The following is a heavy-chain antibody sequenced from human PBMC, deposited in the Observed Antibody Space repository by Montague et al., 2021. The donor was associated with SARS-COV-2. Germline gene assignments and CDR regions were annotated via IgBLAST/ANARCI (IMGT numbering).Heavy chain of an antibody. V-gene: IGHV3-11*06. Sequence: SLRLSCAASGFTFSDYYMSWIRQAPGKGLEWVSYTSSRSSYTHYADSVKGRFTISRDNAKNSLYLQMNSLRAEDTAVYYCARLIRSTMVRGMYYFDYWGQGTLVTVSS. D-gene: IGHD3-10*01. CDR1: GFTFSDYY. CDR2: TSSRSSYT. CDR3: ARLIRSTMVRGMYYFDY. J-gene: IGHJ4*02.